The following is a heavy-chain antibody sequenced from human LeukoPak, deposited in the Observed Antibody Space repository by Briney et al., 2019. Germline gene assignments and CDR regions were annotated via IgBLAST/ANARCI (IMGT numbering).Heavy chain of an antibody. CDR1: GFTLSSYW. Sequence: GGSLRLSCAASGFTLSSYWMSWVRQAPGKGLEWVANIKQDGSEKYYVDSVKGRFTISRDNAKNSLYLQMNSLRAEDTALYYCAKEIGYCSGGSCYGSEFDYWGQGTLVTVS. D-gene: IGHD2-15*01. CDR3: AKEIGYCSGGSCYGSEFDY. V-gene: IGHV3-7*03. CDR2: IKQDGSEK. J-gene: IGHJ4*02.